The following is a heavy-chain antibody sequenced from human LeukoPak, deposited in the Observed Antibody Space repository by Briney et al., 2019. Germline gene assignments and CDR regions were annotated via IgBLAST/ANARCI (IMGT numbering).Heavy chain of an antibody. J-gene: IGHJ6*03. CDR1: GGSISSSGYY. V-gene: IGHV4-39*07. CDR3: ASVYYYYYYMDV. Sequence: SETLSLTCTVSGGSISSSGYYWGWIRQPPGKGLEWIGSIYYSGNTYYNPSLKSRVTISVDTSKNQFSLKLSSVTAADTAVYYCASVYYYYYYMDVWGKGTTVTVSS. CDR2: IYYSGNT.